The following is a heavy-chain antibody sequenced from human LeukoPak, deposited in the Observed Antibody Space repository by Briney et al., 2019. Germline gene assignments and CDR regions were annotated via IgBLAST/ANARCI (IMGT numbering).Heavy chain of an antibody. J-gene: IGHJ6*02. V-gene: IGHV3-33*01. CDR1: GFTFSSYG. Sequence: GGSLRLSCAASGFTFSSYGMHWVRQAPGKGREWVAVIWYDGSNKYYADSVKGRFTISRDNSKNTLYLQMNSLRAEDTAVYYCARDFYYYYGMDVWGQGTTVTVSS. CDR3: ARDFYYYYGMDV. CDR2: IWYDGSNK.